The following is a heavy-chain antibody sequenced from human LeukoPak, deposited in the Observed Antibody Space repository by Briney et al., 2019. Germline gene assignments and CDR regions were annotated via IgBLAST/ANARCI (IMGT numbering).Heavy chain of an antibody. Sequence: PSETLSLTCTVSGGSISSSSYYWGWIRQPPGKGLEWIGRIYYSGSTYYNPSLKSRVTISVDTSKNQFSLKLSSVTAADTAVYSCARRARSEVGAPIFDYWGQGTLVTVSS. J-gene: IGHJ4*02. CDR1: GGSISSSSYY. CDR2: IYYSGST. V-gene: IGHV4-39*01. CDR3: ARRARSEVGAPIFDY. D-gene: IGHD1-26*01.